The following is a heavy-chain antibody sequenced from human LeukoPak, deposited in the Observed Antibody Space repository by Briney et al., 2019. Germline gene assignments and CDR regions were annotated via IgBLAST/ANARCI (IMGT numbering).Heavy chain of an antibody. D-gene: IGHD3-22*01. CDR2: IYPGDSDT. V-gene: IGHV5-51*01. CDR1: GYSFTSYW. CDR3: ARARDYYDSSGYYFVYFQH. J-gene: IGHJ1*01. Sequence: GESLKISCKGSGYSFTSYWIGWVRQMPGKGLEWMGIIYPGDSDTRYSPSFQGQVTISADKSISTAYLQWSSLKASDTAMYYCARARDYYDSSGYYFVYFQHWGQGTLVTVSS.